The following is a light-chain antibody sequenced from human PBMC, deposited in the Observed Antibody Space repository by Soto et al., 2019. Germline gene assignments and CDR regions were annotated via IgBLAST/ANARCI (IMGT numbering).Light chain of an antibody. V-gene: IGKV1-39*01. J-gene: IGKJ5*01. Sequence: DIQMTQSPSSLSASVGDRVTITCRASQSISRNLNWYQHKPGNAPKLLIYAASSLQNGVPSRFSGGGSGTDVTLSISSLQPEDFGTYYCQQSYTTASITFGQGTRLEIK. CDR3: QQSYTTASIT. CDR1: QSISRN. CDR2: AAS.